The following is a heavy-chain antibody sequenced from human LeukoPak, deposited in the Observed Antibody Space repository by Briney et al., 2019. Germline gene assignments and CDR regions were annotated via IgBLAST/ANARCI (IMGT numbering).Heavy chain of an antibody. CDR1: GFTFDDYT. D-gene: IGHD6-19*01. J-gene: IGHJ3*02. CDR3: ARDKESGWYRRTSAFDI. CDR2: ISSSSYI. V-gene: IGHV3-69-1*01. Sequence: PGGSLRLSCAASGFTFDDYTMHWVRQAPGKGLEWVSSISSSSYIYYADSVKGRFTISRDNAKNSLYLQMNSLRAEDTAVYYCARDKESGWYRRTSAFDIWGQGTMVTVSS.